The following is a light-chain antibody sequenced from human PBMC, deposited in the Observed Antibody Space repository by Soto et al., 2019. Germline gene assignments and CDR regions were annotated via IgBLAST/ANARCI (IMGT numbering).Light chain of an antibody. CDR3: QQYYSTPYT. V-gene: IGKV4-1*01. J-gene: IGKJ2*01. CDR2: WAS. Sequence: DIVMTQSPDSLAVSLGERATINCKSSQSVLYSPNYENFLAWYQQKPGQPPKLLIYWASTRESGVPDRFSGSGSGTDFTLTISSLQAEDVAVYYCQQYYSTPYTFGQGTKLEIK. CDR1: QSVLYSPNYENF.